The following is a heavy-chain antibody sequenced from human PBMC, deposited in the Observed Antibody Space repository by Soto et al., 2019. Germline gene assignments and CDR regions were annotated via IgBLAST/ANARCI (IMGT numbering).Heavy chain of an antibody. J-gene: IGHJ4*02. D-gene: IGHD4-17*01. Sequence: SETLSLTCTVSGGSISSSSYYWGWIRQPPGKGLEWIGGIYYSGSTYYNPSLKSRVTISVETSKNQFTLKLSSVTAADTAVYYCARHNKGDYVNYFDYWGQGTLVTVSS. V-gene: IGHV4-39*01. CDR2: IYYSGST. CDR1: GGSISSSSYY. CDR3: ARHNKGDYVNYFDY.